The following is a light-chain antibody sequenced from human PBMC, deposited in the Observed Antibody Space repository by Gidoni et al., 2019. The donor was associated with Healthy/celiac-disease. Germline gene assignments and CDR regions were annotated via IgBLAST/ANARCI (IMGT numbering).Light chain of an antibody. V-gene: IGKV3-11*01. CDR1: QSVSSY. J-gene: IGKJ2*02. CDR2: DAS. CDR3: QQRSNWPPAGX. Sequence: EIVLTQSPATLSLSPGERATLSCRASQSVSSYLAWYQQKPGQAPRLLIYDASNRATGIPARFSGSGSGTDFTLTISSLEPEDFAVYYCQQRSNWPPAGXFXQGTKLEIK.